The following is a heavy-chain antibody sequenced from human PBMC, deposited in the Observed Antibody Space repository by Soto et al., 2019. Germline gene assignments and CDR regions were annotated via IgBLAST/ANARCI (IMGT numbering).Heavy chain of an antibody. D-gene: IGHD3-9*01. CDR2: IHSDGST. J-gene: IGHJ6*02. Sequence: VQLRESGPGLVKPPETLSLSCIVSGVSITGSYWRWVRQPAGKRLEWIGRIHSDGSTNYNPSLNDRPTMSLDRSKNQFSLNLRSATPAHTAIYFCARLFTMTTDNYFGMHVWGAGTTVTVSS. V-gene: IGHV4-4*07. CDR1: GVSITGSY. CDR3: ARLFTMTTDNYFGMHV.